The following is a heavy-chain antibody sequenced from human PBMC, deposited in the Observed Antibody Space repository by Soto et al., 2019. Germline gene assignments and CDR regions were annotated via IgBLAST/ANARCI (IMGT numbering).Heavy chain of an antibody. V-gene: IGHV1-18*04. CDR2: ISAYNGNT. CDR1: GYIFTSHG. CDR3: ARRSYGDYGPVFDS. D-gene: IGHD4-17*01. Sequence: QVQLVQSGGEVKKAGASVKVSCKASGYIFTSHGISWVRQAPGQGLEWMGWISAYNGNTKFAEKVQDRVTMTRDTSTSTAYMELRGLRPDDAAMYYCARRSYGDYGPVFDSWGQGTLVTVSS. J-gene: IGHJ4*02.